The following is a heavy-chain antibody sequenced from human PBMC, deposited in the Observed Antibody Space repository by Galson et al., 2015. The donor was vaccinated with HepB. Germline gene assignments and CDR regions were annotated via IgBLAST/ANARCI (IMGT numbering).Heavy chain of an antibody. CDR2: IYSGGST. CDR3: ARDRYYEGSGYYYSDN. J-gene: IGHJ4*02. Sequence: SLRLSCAASGFSVSDKYMTWVRQAPGQGLECVSVIYSGGSTFCADSVRGRFTISRDSSKNTLYLQMNSLRAEDTAVYYCARDRYYEGSGYYYSDNWGQGTLVTVSS. V-gene: IGHV3-53*01. D-gene: IGHD3-22*01. CDR1: GFSVSDKY.